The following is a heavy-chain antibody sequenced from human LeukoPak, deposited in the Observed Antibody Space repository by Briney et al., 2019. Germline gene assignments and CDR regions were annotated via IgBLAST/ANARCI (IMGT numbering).Heavy chain of an antibody. CDR2: INHSGST. CDR3: ARGGYCSSTSCYAGYFWFDP. V-gene: IGHV4-34*01. J-gene: IGHJ5*02. D-gene: IGHD2-2*01. Sequence: SETLSLTCAVYGGSFSGYYWSWIRQPPGKGLEWIGEINHSGSTNYNPSLKSRVTISVDTSKNRFSLKLSSVTAADTAVYYCARGGYCSSTSCYAGYFWFDPWGQGTLVTVSS. CDR1: GGSFSGYY.